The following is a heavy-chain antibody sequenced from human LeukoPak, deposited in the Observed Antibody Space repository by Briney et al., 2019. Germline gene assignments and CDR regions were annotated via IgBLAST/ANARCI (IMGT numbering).Heavy chain of an antibody. V-gene: IGHV3-48*03. J-gene: IGHJ4*02. D-gene: IGHD3-10*01. Sequence: QPGGSLRLSCAASGFTFSTYEMNWVRQAPGKGLEWVSYISSSGNTIYYADSVKGRFTISRDNAKNTLYLQMNSLRAEDTAVYYCAKAGVRWFGELFEVYWGQGTLVTVSS. CDR2: ISSSGNTI. CDR1: GFTFSTYE. CDR3: AKAGVRWFGELFEVY.